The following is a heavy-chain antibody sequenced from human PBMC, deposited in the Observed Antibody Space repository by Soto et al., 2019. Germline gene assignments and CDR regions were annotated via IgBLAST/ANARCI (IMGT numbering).Heavy chain of an antibody. CDR3: AATGYSYGNLDY. CDR2: IVVGSGNT. D-gene: IGHD5-18*01. Sequence: QMQLVQSGPEVKKPGTSVKVSCKASGFTFTSSAVQWVRQARGQRLEWIGWIVVGSGNTNYAQKFQERVTITRDMSTSTAYMELSSLGSEDTAVYYCAATGYSYGNLDYWGQGTLVTVSS. J-gene: IGHJ4*02. V-gene: IGHV1-58*01. CDR1: GFTFTSSA.